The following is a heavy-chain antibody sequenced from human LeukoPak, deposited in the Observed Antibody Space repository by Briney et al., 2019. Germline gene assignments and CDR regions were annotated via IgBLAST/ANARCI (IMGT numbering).Heavy chain of an antibody. CDR1: GYTFSSYG. Sequence: ASVKVSCKASGYTFSSYGISWVRQAPGQGLEWLAWISADDGNTNYAQNLQERVTVTTDTSTSTAYMELRSLISDDTAVYYCERDCVTGTPNYWGQGTLVTVSS. J-gene: IGHJ4*02. CDR2: ISADDGNT. V-gene: IGHV1-18*01. CDR3: ERDCVTGTPNY. D-gene: IGHD1-14*01.